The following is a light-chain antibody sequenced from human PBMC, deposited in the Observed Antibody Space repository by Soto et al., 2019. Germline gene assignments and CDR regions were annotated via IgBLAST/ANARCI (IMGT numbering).Light chain of an antibody. J-gene: IGKJ2*01. CDR3: QQYNNWPQT. Sequence: EIVMTQSPATLSLSPGERATLSCRASQSVSGNLAWYQQQPRQAPSLLIYGASTRATVIPARFSGSGSGAEFTLTISSLQSEEFAVYYCQQYNNWPQTFGQGTKLEIK. V-gene: IGKV3-15*01. CDR1: QSVSGN. CDR2: GAS.